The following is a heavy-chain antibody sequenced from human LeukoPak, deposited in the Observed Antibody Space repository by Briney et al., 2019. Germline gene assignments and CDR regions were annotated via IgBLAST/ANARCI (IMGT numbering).Heavy chain of an antibody. CDR3: AGFSITMVRGVMRW. J-gene: IGHJ4*02. Sequence: PSETLSLTCAVYGGSFSGYYWSWIRQPPGKGLEWIGEINHSGSTNYNPSLKSRVTISVDTSKNQFSLKLSSVTAADTAVYYCAGFSITMVRGVMRWWGQGTLVTVS. CDR2: INHSGST. CDR1: GGSFSGYY. D-gene: IGHD3-10*01. V-gene: IGHV4-34*01.